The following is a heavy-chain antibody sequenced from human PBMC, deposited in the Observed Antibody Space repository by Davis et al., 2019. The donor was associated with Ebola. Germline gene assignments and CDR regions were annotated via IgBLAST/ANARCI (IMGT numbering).Heavy chain of an antibody. CDR1: GGTFSSFA. V-gene: IGHV1-69*13. J-gene: IGHJ6*02. CDR3: ARVGVGAGAYYYYGMDV. Sequence: SVKVSCKTSGGTFSSFAISWVRQAPGQGLEWMGGIIPMFRSPNYAQKFQGRVTITADESTSTAYMELSSLRSEDTAVYYCARVGVGAGAYYYYGMDVWGQGTTVTVSS. D-gene: IGHD1-26*01. CDR2: IIPMFRSP.